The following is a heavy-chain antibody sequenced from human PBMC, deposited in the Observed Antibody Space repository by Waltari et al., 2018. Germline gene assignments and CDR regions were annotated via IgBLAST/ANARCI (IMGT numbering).Heavy chain of an antibody. Sequence: QVQLQASGPGLVKPSETLSLTCTVSGGSISSYYWSWIRQPPGKGLGWIGYIYYSGSTNYNPSLKSRVTISVDTSKNQFSLKLSSVTAADTAVYYCASGPIRGPFDYWGQGTLVTVSS. CDR3: ASGPIRGPFDY. CDR2: IYYSGST. J-gene: IGHJ4*02. D-gene: IGHD3-10*01. CDR1: GGSISSYY. V-gene: IGHV4-59*01.